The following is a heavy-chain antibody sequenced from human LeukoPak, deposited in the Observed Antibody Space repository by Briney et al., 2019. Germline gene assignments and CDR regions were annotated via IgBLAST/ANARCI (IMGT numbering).Heavy chain of an antibody. CDR3: ARWEVTMEQGYFDY. CDR2: ISAYNGNT. V-gene: IGHV1-18*01. J-gene: IGHJ4*02. CDR1: GYTFTSYG. Sequence: GASVKVSCKASGYTFTSYGISWVRQAPGQGLEWMGWISAYNGNTNYAQKLQGRVTMTTDTSTSTAYVELRSLRSDDTAVYYCARWEVTMEQGYFDYWGQGTLVTVSS. D-gene: IGHD3-10*01.